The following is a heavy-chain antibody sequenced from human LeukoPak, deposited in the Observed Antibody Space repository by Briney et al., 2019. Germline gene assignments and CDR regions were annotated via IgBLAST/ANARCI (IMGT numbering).Heavy chain of an antibody. V-gene: IGHV4-59*01. J-gene: IGHJ5*02. CDR3: GGAVVPPMFNWFDP. CDR2: IYYNGIT. CDR1: GGSISNYY. Sequence: PSETLSLTCTVSGGSISNYYWSWVRQSPEKGLGWIGYIYYNGITDYNPSLKGRVTISVDKSNNHFSLKLTSVTAADTAVYARGGAVVPPMFNWFDPWGQGILVTVSS. D-gene: IGHD2-21*01.